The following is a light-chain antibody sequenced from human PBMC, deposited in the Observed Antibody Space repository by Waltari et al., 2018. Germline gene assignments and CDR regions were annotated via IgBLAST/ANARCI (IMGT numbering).Light chain of an antibody. CDR1: QNIATY. J-gene: IGKJ4*01. V-gene: IGKV1-39*01. Sequence: DIRMTQSPSSLSASIGDRVTISCRASQNIATYLNWYQQKSGKAPKLLIYGASTLQSGGPSRFRGGGSGTDFTLTISSLRPEDVAIYFCQHSYNVPLTFGGGTQVEI. CDR3: QHSYNVPLT. CDR2: GAS.